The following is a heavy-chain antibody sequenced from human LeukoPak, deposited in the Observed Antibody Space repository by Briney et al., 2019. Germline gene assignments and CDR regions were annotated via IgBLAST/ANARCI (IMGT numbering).Heavy chain of an antibody. CDR3: ALRGASYYYGSGSINDAFDI. CDR2: IIPIFSKA. Sequence: SVKVSCKASGGTFSSYAISWVRQAPGPGLEWMGGIIPIFSKANYAQKFQGRVTINADKSTSTAYMELSSLRSEDTAVYYCALRGASYYYGSGSINDAFDIWGQGTMVTVSS. V-gene: IGHV1-69*06. CDR1: GGTFSSYA. D-gene: IGHD3-10*01. J-gene: IGHJ3*02.